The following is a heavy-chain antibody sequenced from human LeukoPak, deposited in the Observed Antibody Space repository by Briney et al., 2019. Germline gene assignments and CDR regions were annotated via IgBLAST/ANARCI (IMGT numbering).Heavy chain of an antibody. Sequence: GGSLRLSCAASGFTFDDYAMHWVRQAPGKGLEWVSGISWNSGSIGYADSVKGRFTISRDNAKNSLYLQVNSLRAEDTALYYCAKDIQGGRVVPAAYSGDAFDIWGQGTMVTVSS. CDR3: AKDIQGGRVVPAAYSGDAFDI. CDR2: ISWNSGSI. J-gene: IGHJ3*02. D-gene: IGHD2-2*01. CDR1: GFTFDDYA. V-gene: IGHV3-9*01.